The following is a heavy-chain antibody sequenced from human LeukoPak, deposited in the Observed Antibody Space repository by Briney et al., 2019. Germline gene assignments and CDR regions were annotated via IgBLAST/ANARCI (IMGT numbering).Heavy chain of an antibody. D-gene: IGHD4-23*01. CDR3: ARGRGYGGNSRFDY. Sequence: SETLSLTCAVYGGSFSGYYWSWIRQPPGKGPEWIGEINHSGSTNYNPSLKSRVTISVDTSKNQFSLKLSSVTAADTAVYYCARGRGYGGNSRFDYWGQGTLVTVSS. J-gene: IGHJ4*02. CDR1: GGSFSGYY. CDR2: INHSGST. V-gene: IGHV4-34*01.